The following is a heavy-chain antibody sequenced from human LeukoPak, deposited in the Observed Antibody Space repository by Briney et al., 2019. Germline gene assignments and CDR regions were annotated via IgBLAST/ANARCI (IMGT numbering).Heavy chain of an antibody. CDR2: INHSYIT. J-gene: IGHJ4*02. D-gene: IGHD3-22*01. Sequence: PSETLSLTCTASGCSISSGSYYWSWIPQPPGKELDSTVKINHSYITNYNPSLKSRVTISVDTSKNQFSMKLSSVTVADTGVYYCARDQYYYDSSGYPAFDYWGQGTLVTVSS. CDR3: ARDQYYYDSSGYPAFDY. CDR1: GCSISSGSYY. V-gene: IGHV4-39*07.